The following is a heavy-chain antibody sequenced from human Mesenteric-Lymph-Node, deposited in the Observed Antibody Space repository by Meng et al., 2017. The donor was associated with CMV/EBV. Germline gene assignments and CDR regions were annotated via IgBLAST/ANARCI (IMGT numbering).Heavy chain of an antibody. Sequence: SCKASCHAFTSYGISWVRQAPGQGLEWMGWISVNNGNTNYAQKLQGRVTMTTDTSTSTAYMELRSLRSDDTAVYYCARISAYWYFDLWGRGTLVTVSS. CDR3: ARISAYWYFDL. CDR2: ISVNNGNT. CDR1: CHAFTSYG. J-gene: IGHJ2*01. V-gene: IGHV1-18*01.